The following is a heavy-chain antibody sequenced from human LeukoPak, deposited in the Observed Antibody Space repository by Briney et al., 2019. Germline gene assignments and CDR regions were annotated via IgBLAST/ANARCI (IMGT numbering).Heavy chain of an antibody. D-gene: IGHD4-17*01. V-gene: IGHV3-53*05. CDR2: IYSGGST. Sequence: GGSLTLSCAASGFTVSSNYMSWVRQAPGKGLEWVSVIYSGGSTYYADSVKGRFTISRDNSKNTLCLQMNSLRAEDTAVYYCAKEALSYGDPDYYGMDVWGQGTTVTVSS. CDR1: GFTVSSNY. CDR3: AKEALSYGDPDYYGMDV. J-gene: IGHJ6*02.